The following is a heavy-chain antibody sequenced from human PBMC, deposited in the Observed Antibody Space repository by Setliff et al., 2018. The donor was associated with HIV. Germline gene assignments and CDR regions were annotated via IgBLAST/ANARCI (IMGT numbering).Heavy chain of an antibody. CDR1: GGSFSFYY. CDR3: ARSLPRYSYLYYYFDV. D-gene: IGHD2-15*01. CDR2: INHSGST. V-gene: IGHV4-34*01. J-gene: IGHJ6*03. Sequence: KPSETLSLTCAVYGGSFSFYYWSWIRQPPGKGLEWIGEINHSGSTNYNPSLKSRVTISVDTSKNQFSLNLTSVTAADTAVYYCARSLPRYSYLYYYFDVWAKGTTVTVSS.